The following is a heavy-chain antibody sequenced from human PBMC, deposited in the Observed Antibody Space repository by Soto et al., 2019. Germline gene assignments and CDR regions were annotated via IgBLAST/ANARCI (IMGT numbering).Heavy chain of an antibody. V-gene: IGHV1-18*01. J-gene: IGHJ5*02. CDR3: ASYCSSTSCQNWFDP. CDR2: ISAYNDNT. CDR1: VYTFTSYG. D-gene: IGHD2-2*01. Sequence: ASVKVSCKASVYTFTSYGISWVRQAPGQGLEWMGWISAYNDNTNYAQKLQGRVTMTTDTSTSTAYMELRSLRSDDTAVYYCASYCSSTSCQNWFDPWGQGTLVTVSS.